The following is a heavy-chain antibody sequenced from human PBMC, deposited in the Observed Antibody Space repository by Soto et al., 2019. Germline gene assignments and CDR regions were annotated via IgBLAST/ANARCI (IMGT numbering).Heavy chain of an antibody. CDR3: ARTQDAYGSGSYRYNWFDP. Sequence: SETLSLTCTVSGGSISIYYWSWIRQPPGKGLEWIGYIYYSGSTNYNPSLKSRVTISVDTSKNQFSLKLSSVTAADTAVYYCARTQDAYGSGSYRYNWFDPWGQGTLVTV. CDR2: IYYSGST. J-gene: IGHJ5*02. CDR1: GGSISIYY. D-gene: IGHD3-10*01. V-gene: IGHV4-59*01.